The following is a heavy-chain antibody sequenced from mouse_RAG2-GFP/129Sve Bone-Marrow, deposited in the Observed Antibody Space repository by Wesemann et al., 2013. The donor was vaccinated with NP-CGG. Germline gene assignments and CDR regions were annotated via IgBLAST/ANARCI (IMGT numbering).Heavy chain of an antibody. CDR3: AYGNFDY. CDR1: GYSFTGYT. D-gene: IGHD2-1*01. Sequence: NGAGYSFTGYTMNWVKQSHGKNLEWIGLINPYNGGTSYNQKFKGKATLTVDKSSSTAYMELLSLTSEDSAVYYCAYGNFDYWGQGTTLTVSS. CDR2: INPYNGGT. J-gene: IGHJ2*01. V-gene: IGHV1-26*01.